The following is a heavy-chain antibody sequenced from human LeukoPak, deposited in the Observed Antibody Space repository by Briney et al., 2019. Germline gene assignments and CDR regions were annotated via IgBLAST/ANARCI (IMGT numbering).Heavy chain of an antibody. CDR3: AKETYSSSLDP. J-gene: IGHJ5*02. D-gene: IGHD6-13*01. CDR1: GFTFSSYA. V-gene: IGHV3-9*01. Sequence: GGSLRLSCAASGFTFSSYAMHWVRQAPGKGLEWVSGISWNSGSIGYADSVKGRFTISRDNAKNSLYLQMNSLRAEDTALYYCAKETYSSSLDPWGQGTLVTVSS. CDR2: ISWNSGSI.